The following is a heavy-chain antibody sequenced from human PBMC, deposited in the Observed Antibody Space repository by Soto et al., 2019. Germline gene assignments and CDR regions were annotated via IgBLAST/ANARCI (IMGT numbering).Heavy chain of an antibody. CDR3: ARELLVGATRSDYYYGMDV. J-gene: IGHJ6*02. D-gene: IGHD1-26*01. Sequence: QVQLVQSGAEVKKPGSSVKVSCKASGGTFSSYAISWVRQAPGQGLEWMGGIIPIFGTANYAQKFQGRVTITADESTSTAYMELSSLRSEDTAVYYCARELLVGATRSDYYYGMDVWGQGTTVTVS. CDR2: IIPIFGTA. V-gene: IGHV1-69*12. CDR1: GGTFSSYA.